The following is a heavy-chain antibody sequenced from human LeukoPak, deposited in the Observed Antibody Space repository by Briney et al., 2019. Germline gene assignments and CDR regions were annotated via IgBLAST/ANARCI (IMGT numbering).Heavy chain of an antibody. CDR2: IYYSGST. CDR3: ARLRRDGYNFDGVY. J-gene: IGHJ4*02. V-gene: IGHV4-59*08. Sequence: SETLSLTCTVSGGSISSYYWSWIRQPPGKGLEWIGYIYYSGSTNYNPSLKSRVTISVDTSKNQFSLKLSSVTAADTAVYYCARLRRDGYNFDGVYWGQGTLVTVSS. D-gene: IGHD5-12*01. CDR1: GGSISSYY.